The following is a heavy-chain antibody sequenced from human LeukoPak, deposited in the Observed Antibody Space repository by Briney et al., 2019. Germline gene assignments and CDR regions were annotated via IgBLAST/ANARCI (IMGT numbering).Heavy chain of an antibody. CDR3: ASSLAVVGAAPFDP. D-gene: IGHD4-23*01. J-gene: IGHJ5*02. Sequence: PPETLSLTCAVYGGSFSGYYWSWIRQPPGKGLEWIGEINHSGSTNYNPSLKSRVTISVDTSKNQFSLKLSSVTAADTAVYYCASSLAVVGAAPFDPWGQGTLVTVSS. CDR2: INHSGST. V-gene: IGHV4-34*01. CDR1: GGSFSGYY.